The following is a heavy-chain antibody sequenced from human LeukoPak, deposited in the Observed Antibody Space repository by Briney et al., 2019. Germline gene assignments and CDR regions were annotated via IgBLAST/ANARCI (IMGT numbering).Heavy chain of an antibody. D-gene: IGHD2-2*01. J-gene: IGHJ4*02. CDR2: IYYSGST. CDR1: GGSISSHY. V-gene: IGHV4-59*11. CDR3: ARDSPTRYFDY. Sequence: SETLSLTCTVSGGSISSHYWSWIRQPPGKGLEWIGYIYYSGSTNYNPSLKSRVTISVDTSKNQFSLKLSSATAADTAVYYCARDSPTRYFDYWGQGTLVTVSS.